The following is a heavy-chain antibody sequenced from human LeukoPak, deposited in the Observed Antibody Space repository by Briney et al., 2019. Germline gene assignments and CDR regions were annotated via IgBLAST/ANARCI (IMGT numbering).Heavy chain of an antibody. CDR1: GFTFSSYW. V-gene: IGHV3-7*01. D-gene: IGHD3-3*01. Sequence: GGSLRLSCAASGFTFSSYWMSWVRQAPGKGLEWVANIKQDGSEKYYVDSVKGRFTISRDNAKNSLYLQMNSLRAEDTAVYYCARSGAHIYYYYMDVWGKGTTVTVPS. CDR3: ARSGAHIYYYYMDV. J-gene: IGHJ6*03. CDR2: IKQDGSEK.